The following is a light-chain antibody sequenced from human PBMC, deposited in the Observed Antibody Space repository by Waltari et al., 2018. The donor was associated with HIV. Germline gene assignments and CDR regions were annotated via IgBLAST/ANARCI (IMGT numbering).Light chain of an antibody. CDR1: SRDVGAYNY. V-gene: IGLV2-8*01. J-gene: IGLJ2*01. CDR2: EVI. Sequence: QSALTKPPSASGSPGQSVTISYTGTSRDVGAYNYVPWYQQHTGKAPKLMIYEVIKRPSGVPDRFSGSKSGNTASLTVSVLQAEDEADYYCSSYAGSNNVIFGGGTKVTVL. CDR3: SSYAGSNNVI.